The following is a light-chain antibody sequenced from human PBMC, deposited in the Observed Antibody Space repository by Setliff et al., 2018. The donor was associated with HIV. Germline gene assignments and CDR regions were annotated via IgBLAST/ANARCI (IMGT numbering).Light chain of an antibody. Sequence: QSVLTQPPSASGSPGQPVTISCTGTSSDVGGYNYVSWYQQHPGKAPQVMIYEVNKRPSGVPDRFSGSKSGNTASLTVSGLQADDEADYYCSSYAGSNNMIFGGGTKVTVL. CDR3: SSYAGSNNMI. V-gene: IGLV2-8*01. CDR1: SSDVGGYNY. CDR2: EVN. J-gene: IGLJ2*01.